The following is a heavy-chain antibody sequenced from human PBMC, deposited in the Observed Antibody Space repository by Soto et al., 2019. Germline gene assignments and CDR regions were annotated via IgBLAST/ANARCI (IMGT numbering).Heavy chain of an antibody. D-gene: IGHD6-19*01. V-gene: IGHV3-48*02. Sequence: GSLRLSCVASGFTFSSYSMNWVRQAPGKGLEWISYISSHSSTLYYADSVKGRFTISRDNAENSLYLQMNSLRDEDTAVYYCVRDGSGNLYLNWFDPWGQGTLVTVS. J-gene: IGHJ5*02. CDR3: VRDGSGNLYLNWFDP. CDR2: ISSHSSTL. CDR1: GFTFSSYS.